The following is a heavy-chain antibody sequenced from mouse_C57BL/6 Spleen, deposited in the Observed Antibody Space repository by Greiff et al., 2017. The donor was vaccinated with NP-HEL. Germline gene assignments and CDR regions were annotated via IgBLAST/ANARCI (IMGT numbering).Heavy chain of an antibody. V-gene: IGHV1-15*01. CDR3: TRGDYYYGSRDY. Sequence: QVQLQQSGAELVRPGASVTLSCKASGYTFTDYEMHWVKQTPVHGLEWIGAIDPETGGTAYNQKFKGKAILTADKSSSTAYMELRSLTSEDSAVYYCTRGDYYYGSRDYWGQGTTLTVSS. CDR2: IDPETGGT. D-gene: IGHD1-1*01. CDR1: GYTFTDYE. J-gene: IGHJ2*01.